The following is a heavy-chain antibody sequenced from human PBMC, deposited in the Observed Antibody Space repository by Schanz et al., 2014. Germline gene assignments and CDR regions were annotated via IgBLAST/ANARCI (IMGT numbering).Heavy chain of an antibody. Sequence: QVQLVQSGAEVRKPGASVKVSCKASGYTFNSYTINWVRQAPGQGLEWMGRIIPILGIANYAQKFQGRVTITADRSTSTAYMELNSLNSDDTAVYYCATLDYADSVSWGQGTLVTVSS. V-gene: IGHV1-69*02. CDR2: IIPILGIA. D-gene: IGHD4-17*01. CDR1: GYTFNSYT. CDR3: ATLDYADSVS. J-gene: IGHJ5*02.